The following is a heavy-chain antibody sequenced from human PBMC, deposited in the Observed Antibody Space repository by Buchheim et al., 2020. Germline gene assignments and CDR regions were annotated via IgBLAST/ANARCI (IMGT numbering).Heavy chain of an antibody. Sequence: QLQLQESGPGLVKPSETLSLTCTVSGGSISSGRYYWGWFRQPPGKGLQWIGSIYYSGTTHDNPPLQSRITISRDKSKHQFSLKLSSVTAADTAVYYCARSDFGDYVNYWGQGTL. CDR1: GGSISSGRYY. J-gene: IGHJ4*02. CDR3: ARSDFGDYVNY. V-gene: IGHV4-39*01. CDR2: IYYSGTT. D-gene: IGHD4-17*01.